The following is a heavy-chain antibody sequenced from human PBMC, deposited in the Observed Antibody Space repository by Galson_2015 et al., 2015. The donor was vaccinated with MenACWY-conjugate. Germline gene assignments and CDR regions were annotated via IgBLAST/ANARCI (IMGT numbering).Heavy chain of an antibody. D-gene: IGHD3-22*01. V-gene: IGHV1-18*01. CDR2: IGTNHGDSNYGDT. Sequence: SVKVSCKASGYTFTSYDMNWVRQAPGQGLEWMAWIGTNHGDSNYGDTNYAQKFRGRVTVTADTSTSTAYMELRSLRSDDTAVYYCARDWYCPSSGCYNCFDPWGQGTLVIVSS. J-gene: IGHJ5*02. CDR1: GYTFTSYD. CDR3: ARDWYCPSSGCYNCFDP.